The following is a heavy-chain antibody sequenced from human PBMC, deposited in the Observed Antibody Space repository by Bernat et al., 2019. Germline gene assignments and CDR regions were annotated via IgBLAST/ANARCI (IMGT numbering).Heavy chain of an antibody. CDR2: ISYDGGNK. CDR1: GFTFSSFG. J-gene: IGHJ6*02. Sequence: QVQLVESGGGVVQPGRSLRLSCVASGFTFSSFGMHWVRQAPGKGLEWVAIISYDGGNKYYADSVKGRFTISRDNSKNTLYLQMNSLRAEDTAVYYCAKDRLRYCTNGVCYYYGMDVWGQGTTVTVSS. V-gene: IGHV3-30*18. CDR3: AKDRLRYCTNGVCYYYGMDV. D-gene: IGHD2-8*01.